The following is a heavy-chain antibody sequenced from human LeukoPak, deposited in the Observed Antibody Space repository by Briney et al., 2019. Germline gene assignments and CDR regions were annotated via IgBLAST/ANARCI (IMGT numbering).Heavy chain of an antibody. D-gene: IGHD4-17*01. CDR2: IYYSGST. J-gene: IGHJ5*02. CDR1: GGSISSHY. V-gene: IGHV4-59*11. Sequence: SETLSLTCTVSGGSISSHYWSWIRQPPGKGLDWIGYIYYSGSTNYNPSLKSRVTISVDTSKNQFSLKLSSVTAADTAVYYCARDLGTTVTTGGWFDPWGQGTLVTVSS. CDR3: ARDLGTTVTTGGWFDP.